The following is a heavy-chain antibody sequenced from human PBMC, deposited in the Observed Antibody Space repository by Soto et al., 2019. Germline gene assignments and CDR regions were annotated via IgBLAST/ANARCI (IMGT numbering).Heavy chain of an antibody. CDR2: IYHSGST. Sequence: SETLSLTCAVSGGSISSSNWWSWVRQPPGKGLEWIGEIYHSGSTNYNPSLKSRVTISVDKSKNQFSLKLSSVTAADTAVYYCARDGMVTTDYYYYYYGMDVWGQGTTVT. J-gene: IGHJ6*02. CDR1: GGSISSSNW. V-gene: IGHV4-4*02. CDR3: ARDGMVTTDYYYYYYGMDV. D-gene: IGHD4-4*01.